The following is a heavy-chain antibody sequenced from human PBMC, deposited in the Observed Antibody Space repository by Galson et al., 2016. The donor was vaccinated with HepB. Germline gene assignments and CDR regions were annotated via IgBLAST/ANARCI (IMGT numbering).Heavy chain of an antibody. D-gene: IGHD1-14*01. CDR1: GFTFSNYW. V-gene: IGHV3-7*03. Sequence: SLRLSCAASGFTFSNYWMHWVRQVPGKGLEWVANINQGGGEKYYVDSVKGRFTISRDNSKNSLYLQMNSLRAEDTAVYYCANHRGWGQGTLVTVSS. CDR2: INQGGGEK. J-gene: IGHJ4*02. CDR3: ANHRG.